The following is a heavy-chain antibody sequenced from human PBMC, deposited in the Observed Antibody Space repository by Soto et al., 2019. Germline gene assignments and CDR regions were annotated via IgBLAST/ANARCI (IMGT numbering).Heavy chain of an antibody. D-gene: IGHD6-13*01. J-gene: IGHJ5*02. V-gene: IGHV1-69*02. Sequence: SVKVSCKASGGTFSSYTISWVRQAPGQGLEWMGRIIPILGIANYAQKFQGRVTMTADTSTSTASMELRSLRSDYTAVYYCARVSYSGNWFVHSVAGPNWFDPWGQGTLVTVSS. CDR3: ARVSYSGNWFVHSVAGPNWFDP. CDR1: GGTFSSYT. CDR2: IIPILGIA.